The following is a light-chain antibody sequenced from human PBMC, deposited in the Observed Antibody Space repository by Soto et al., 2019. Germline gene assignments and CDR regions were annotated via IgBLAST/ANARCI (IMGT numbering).Light chain of an antibody. CDR2: DVS. V-gene: IGLV2-14*01. CDR3: SSYTSSSTLLYV. J-gene: IGLJ1*01. Sequence: QSVLTQPASVSGYPGQSITISCTGTSSDVGGYNYVSWYQQHPGKAPKLMIYDVSNRPSGVSNRFSGSKSGNTASLTISGLQAEDEADYDCSSYTSSSTLLYVFGTGTKVTV. CDR1: SSDVGGYNY.